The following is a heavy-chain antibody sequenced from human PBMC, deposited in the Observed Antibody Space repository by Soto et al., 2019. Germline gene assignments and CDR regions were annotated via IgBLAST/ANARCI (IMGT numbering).Heavy chain of an antibody. CDR3: ARRYYDYVWGSYRPYYFDY. J-gene: IGHJ4*02. CDR1: GGSFSGYY. Sequence: SETLSLTCAVYGGSFSGYYCSWIRQPPGKGLEWIGEINHSGSTNYNPSLKSRVTISVDTSKNQFSLKLSSVTAADTAVYYCARRYYDYVWGSYRPYYFDYWGQGTLVTVSS. CDR2: INHSGST. V-gene: IGHV4-34*01. D-gene: IGHD3-16*02.